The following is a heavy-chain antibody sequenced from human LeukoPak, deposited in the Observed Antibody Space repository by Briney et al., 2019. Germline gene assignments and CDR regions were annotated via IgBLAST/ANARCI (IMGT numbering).Heavy chain of an antibody. Sequence: PGGSLRLSCAASGFTFSNYWMSWVRQAPGRGLEWVANIKQDGSEKYSLDSVKGRFTISRDNAKNSLYLQMNSLRAEDTAVYYCARLVATISLRYFDYWGQGTLVTVSS. J-gene: IGHJ4*02. D-gene: IGHD5-12*01. CDR3: ARLVATISLRYFDY. CDR1: GFTFSNYW. V-gene: IGHV3-7*01. CDR2: IKQDGSEK.